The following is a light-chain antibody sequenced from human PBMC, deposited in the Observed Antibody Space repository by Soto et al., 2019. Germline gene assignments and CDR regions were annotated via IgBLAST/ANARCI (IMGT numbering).Light chain of an antibody. V-gene: IGKV3-20*01. J-gene: IGKJ5*01. CDR1: QTVSSSY. Sequence: EIVLTQSPDTLSLSPGERATLSCRASQTVSSSYFAWYQQKPGQPPRLLIFETSTRATGIPDRFSGTGSGTDFTLTISRLEPEDFALYYCQQFGSSSVTFGRGTRLEIK. CDR2: ETS. CDR3: QQFGSSSVT.